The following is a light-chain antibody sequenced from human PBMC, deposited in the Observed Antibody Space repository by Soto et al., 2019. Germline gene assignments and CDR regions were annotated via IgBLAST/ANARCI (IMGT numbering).Light chain of an antibody. V-gene: IGLV1-40*01. Sequence: QSVLTQPPSVSGAPGQRVTISCSGASSNIGAGYDVHWYQQHPGTAPKVLLYGNNNRPSGVPDRFSGSKSGTSASLAITGLQAEDEADYYCQSYDSSLSGVIFGGGTKLTVL. CDR1: SSNIGAGYD. CDR2: GNN. J-gene: IGLJ2*01. CDR3: QSYDSSLSGVI.